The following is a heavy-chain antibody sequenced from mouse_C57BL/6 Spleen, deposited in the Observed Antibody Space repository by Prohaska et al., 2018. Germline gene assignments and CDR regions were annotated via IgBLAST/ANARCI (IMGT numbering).Heavy chain of an antibody. CDR3: AKGTAQGDY. Sequence: WVKQRPGQGLEWIGDIYPGSGSTNYNEKFKSKATLTVDTSSSTAYMQLSSLTSEDSAVYYCAKGTAQGDYWGQGTTLTVSS. CDR2: IYPGSGST. D-gene: IGHD3-2*02. J-gene: IGHJ2*01. V-gene: IGHV1-55*01.